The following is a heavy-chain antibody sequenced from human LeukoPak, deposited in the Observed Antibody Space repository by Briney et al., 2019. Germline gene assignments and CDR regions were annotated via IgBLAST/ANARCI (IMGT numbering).Heavy chain of an antibody. V-gene: IGHV1-18*01. CDR1: GYTFTSYG. CDR3: ARYDSSGYYYSWYFDL. CDR2: ISAYNGNT. D-gene: IGHD3-22*01. Sequence: GASVKVSCKASGYTFTSYGISWVRQAPGQGLEWMGWISAYNGNTNYAQKLQGRVTMTTDTSTSTAYMELRSLISDDTAVYYCARYDSSGYYYSWYFDLWGRGTLVTVSS. J-gene: IGHJ2*01.